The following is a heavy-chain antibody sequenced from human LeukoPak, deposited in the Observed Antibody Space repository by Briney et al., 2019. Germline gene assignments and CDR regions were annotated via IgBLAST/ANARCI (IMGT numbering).Heavy chain of an antibody. J-gene: IGHJ6*03. CDR3: ARHHGDYANYYYYYYMDV. Sequence: GESLKISCKGSGYSFTSYWIGWVRQMPGKGLEWMGIIYPGDSDTRYSPSFQGQVTISADKSISTAYLQWSSLKASDTAMYYCARHHGDYANYYYYYYMDVWGKGTTVTVSS. CDR2: IYPGDSDT. D-gene: IGHD4-17*01. V-gene: IGHV5-51*01. CDR1: GYSFTSYW.